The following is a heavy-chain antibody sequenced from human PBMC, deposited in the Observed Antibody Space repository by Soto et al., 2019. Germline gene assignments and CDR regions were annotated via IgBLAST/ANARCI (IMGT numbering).Heavy chain of an antibody. J-gene: IGHJ6*02. V-gene: IGHV3-48*03. D-gene: IGHD4-4*01. CDR1: GFTFSSYE. CDR2: ISSSGSTI. CDR3: ARDNIRVTRYGMDV. Sequence: EVQLVESGGGLVQPGGSLRLSCAASGFTFSSYEMNWVRQATGKGLDWVSYISSSGSTIYYADSVKGRFNISRDKSKNSLYLQMNSLRADDTAVYYCARDNIRVTRYGMDVWGQGTTVTVSS.